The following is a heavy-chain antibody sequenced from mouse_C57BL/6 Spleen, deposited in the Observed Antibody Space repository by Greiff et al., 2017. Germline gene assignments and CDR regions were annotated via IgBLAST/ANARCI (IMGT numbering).Heavy chain of an antibody. CDR3: ARVGYYGSSFYYAMDY. D-gene: IGHD1-1*01. J-gene: IGHJ4*01. V-gene: IGHV3-6*01. CDR2: ISYDGSN. CDR1: GYSITSGYY. Sequence: EVQLVESGPGLVKPSQSLSLTCSVTGYSITSGYYWNWIRQFPGNKLEWMGYISYDGSNNYNPSLKNRISITRDTSKNQFFLKLNSVTTEDTATYYCARVGYYGSSFYYAMDYWGQGTSVTVSS.